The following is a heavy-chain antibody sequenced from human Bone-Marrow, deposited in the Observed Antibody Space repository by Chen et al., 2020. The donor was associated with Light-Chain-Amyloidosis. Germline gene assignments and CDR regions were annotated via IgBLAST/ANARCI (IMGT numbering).Heavy chain of an antibody. V-gene: IGHV5-51*01. CDR3: ARRRAGYNFDS. Sequence: EVQLEQSGPEVKKPGESLKISCKGSGYTFPNYWIGWMRQRPGKGLGWMGVIYPDDADAGYSPSFVGQVTISADESLTTAYLQWRSLKASDTAMYYCARRRAGYNFDSWGQGTLVPVSS. J-gene: IGHJ4*02. CDR2: IYPDDADA. D-gene: IGHD5-12*01. CDR1: GYTFPNYW.